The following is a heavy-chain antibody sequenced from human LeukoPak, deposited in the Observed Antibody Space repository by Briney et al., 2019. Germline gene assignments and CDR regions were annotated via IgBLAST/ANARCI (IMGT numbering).Heavy chain of an antibody. Sequence: GASVKVSCKASGGTFISYAISWVRQAPGQGLEWRGGIIPIFGTANYAQKFQGRVTITSDKSTSTAYIELSSLRSEDTAVYYCAGDWIYGSGSANALYYYYYYMDVWGKGTTVTVSS. CDR3: AGDWIYGSGSANALYYYYYYMDV. J-gene: IGHJ6*03. D-gene: IGHD3-10*01. CDR1: GGTFISYA. CDR2: IIPIFGTA. V-gene: IGHV1-69*06.